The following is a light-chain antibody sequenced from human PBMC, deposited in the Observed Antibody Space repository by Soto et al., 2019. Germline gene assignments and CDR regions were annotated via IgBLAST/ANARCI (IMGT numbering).Light chain of an antibody. CDR2: EVT. CDR3: SSYTGSNIRYV. V-gene: IGLV2-14*01. Sequence: QSVLTQPASVSGSPGQSITISCTGTSGDIGSYNRVSWYQQHPGKAPKLIIYEVTDRPSGVSNRFSGSKSGNTASLTISGLQAEDEAEYYCSSYTGSNIRYVFGTGTKVTVL. CDR1: SGDIGSYNR. J-gene: IGLJ1*01.